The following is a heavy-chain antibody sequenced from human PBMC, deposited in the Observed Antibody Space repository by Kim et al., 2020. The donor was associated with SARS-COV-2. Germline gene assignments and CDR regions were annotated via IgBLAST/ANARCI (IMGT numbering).Heavy chain of an antibody. CDR1: GYTFTSYA. J-gene: IGHJ6*02. V-gene: IGHV1-3*01. CDR2: INAGNGNT. CDR3: ARSNPRYSVDYYYGMDV. D-gene: IGHD1-20*01. Sequence: ASVKVSCKASGYTFTSYAMHWVRQAPGQRLEWMGWINAGNGNTKYSQKFQGRVTITRNTSASTAYMELSSLRSEDTAVYYCARSNPRYSVDYYYGMDVWGQGTTVTVSS.